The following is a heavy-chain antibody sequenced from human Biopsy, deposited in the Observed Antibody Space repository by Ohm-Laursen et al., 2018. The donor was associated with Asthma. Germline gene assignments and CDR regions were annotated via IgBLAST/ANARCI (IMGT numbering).Heavy chain of an antibody. J-gene: IGHJ6*02. CDR3: ARAGESDLVGGLDV. D-gene: IGHD2-21*01. CDR1: RFTFSTYG. Sequence: SLRLSCAAFRFTFSTYGMHWVRQAPGKGLEWVAYIAWDGINSYYADSVKGRFTISRDNSRNTLYLQKNSLRADDTAVYYCARAGESDLVGGLDVWGQGTTVIVS. V-gene: IGHV3-30*03. CDR2: IAWDGINS.